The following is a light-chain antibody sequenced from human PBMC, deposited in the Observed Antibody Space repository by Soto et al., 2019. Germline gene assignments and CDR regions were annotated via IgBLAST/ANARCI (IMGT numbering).Light chain of an antibody. CDR2: TAS. Sequence: DIQMTQSPFSLSASVGDRVTITCRASQSISTYLNWYQQHPGKAPKLLIYTASNLESGVPSRFSGSGSGTDFTLTISSLQPEDFATYYCQQSYSIPPVTFGGGTKVDIK. V-gene: IGKV1-39*01. CDR1: QSISTY. CDR3: QQSYSIPPVT. J-gene: IGKJ4*01.